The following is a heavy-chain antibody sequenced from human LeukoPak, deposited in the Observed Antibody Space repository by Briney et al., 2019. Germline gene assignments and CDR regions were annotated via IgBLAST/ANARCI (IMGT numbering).Heavy chain of an antibody. V-gene: IGHV4-61*02. J-gene: IGHJ6*03. CDR3: ARGAVRGGYYYYYMDV. CDR2: IYTSGST. CDR1: GGSISSGSYY. Sequence: PSQTLSLTCTVSGGSISSGSYYWSWIRQPAGKGLEWIGRIYTSGSTNYNPSLKSRVTISVDTSKNQFSLKLSSVTAADTAVYYCARGAVRGGYYYYYMDVWGKGTTVTVSS. D-gene: IGHD3-16*01.